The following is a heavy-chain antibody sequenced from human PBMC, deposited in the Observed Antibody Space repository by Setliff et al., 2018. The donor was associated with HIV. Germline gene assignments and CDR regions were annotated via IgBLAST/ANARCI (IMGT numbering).Heavy chain of an antibody. CDR1: GGSISSGSYY. CDR3: ARVGYFDY. V-gene: IGHV4-61*09. J-gene: IGHJ4*01. CDR2: IHTSGST. Sequence: SETLSLTCTVSGGSISSGSYYWSWIRQPAGKGLEWIGHIHTSGSTKYNPSLKSRVTISADTSKNQFSLNLSSVTAAETAVYYCARVGYFDYWGQGMLVTVSS.